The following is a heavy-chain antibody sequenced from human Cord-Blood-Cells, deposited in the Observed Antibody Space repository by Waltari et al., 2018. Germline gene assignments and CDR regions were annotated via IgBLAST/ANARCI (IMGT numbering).Heavy chain of an antibody. D-gene: IGHD1-7*01. J-gene: IGHJ4*02. CDR1: GGSLSSGGYS. CDR2: IYYSGST. CDR3: ASSVFEDWNYDN. V-gene: IGHV4-31*03. Sequence: QVQLQESGPGLVKPSQTLSLTCTVSGGSLSSGGYSWSWIRQHPGKGLEWIGYIYYSGSTYYNPSLKSRVTISVDTSKNQFSLKLSSVTAADTAVYYCASSVFEDWNYDNWGQGTLVTVSS.